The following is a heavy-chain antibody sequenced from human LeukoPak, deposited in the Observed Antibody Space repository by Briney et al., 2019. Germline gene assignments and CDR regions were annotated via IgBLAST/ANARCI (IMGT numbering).Heavy chain of an antibody. J-gene: IGHJ6*03. CDR2: ISSSGSNI. D-gene: IGHD3-10*01. CDR1: GFTFSDYY. V-gene: IGHV3-11*04. Sequence: PGGSLRLSCAVSGFTFSDYYMSWIRQAPGKGVEGGSYISSSGSNIYYADSEKGRFTISRDNAKNSLYLQMNSLRAEDTAVYYCARNGLWFGELVYYYYYMDVWGKGTTVTVSS. CDR3: ARNGLWFGELVYYYYYMDV.